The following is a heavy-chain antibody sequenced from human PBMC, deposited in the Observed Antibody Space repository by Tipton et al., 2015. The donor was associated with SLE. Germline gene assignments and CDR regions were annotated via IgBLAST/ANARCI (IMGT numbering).Heavy chain of an antibody. CDR2: IWYDGSNK. CDR3: AKEMATIPDAFDI. J-gene: IGHJ3*02. Sequence: SLRLSCPASGFTFSSYGMHWVRQAPGKGLEWVAVIWYDGSNKYYADSVKGRFTISRDNSKNTLYLQMNSLRAEDTAVYYCAKEMATIPDAFDIWGQGTMVTVSS. CDR1: GFTFSSYG. V-gene: IGHV3-33*06. D-gene: IGHD5-24*01.